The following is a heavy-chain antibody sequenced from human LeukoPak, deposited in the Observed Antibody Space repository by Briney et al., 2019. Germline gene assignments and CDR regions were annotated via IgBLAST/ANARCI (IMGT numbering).Heavy chain of an antibody. CDR2: IKQDGSEK. J-gene: IGHJ6*03. CDR3: ARDDSSGWRYYYYYMDV. D-gene: IGHD6-19*01. Sequence: PGGSLRLSCAASGFTFSSYWMSWVRQAPGKGLEWVANIKQDGSEKYYVDSVKGRFTISRDNAKNSLYLQMNSLRAEDTAVYYCARDDSSGWRYYYYYMDVWGKGTTVTVSS. V-gene: IGHV3-7*01. CDR1: GFTFSSYW.